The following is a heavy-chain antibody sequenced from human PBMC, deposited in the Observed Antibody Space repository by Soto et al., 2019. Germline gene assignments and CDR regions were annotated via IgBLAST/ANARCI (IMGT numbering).Heavy chain of an antibody. Sequence: GASVKVSCKASGYSFTNYYVQWVRQAPGQGLEWMGVVHPDGGHTTYAQRFQDRVTMTRDTFTSTIYMELSSLRSEDTAVYYCARGDIDYWGQGTLVTVSS. CDR3: ARGDIDY. CDR2: VHPDGGHT. CDR1: GYSFTNYY. J-gene: IGHJ4*02. V-gene: IGHV1-46*01.